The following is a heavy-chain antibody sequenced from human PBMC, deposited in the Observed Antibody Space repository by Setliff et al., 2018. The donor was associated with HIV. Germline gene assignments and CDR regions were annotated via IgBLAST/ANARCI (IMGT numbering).Heavy chain of an antibody. CDR1: GASITSYY. Sequence: SETLSLTCTVSGASITSYYWSWIRQSPGKGLEWIGYIYFSGGTHHNPSLKSRLTISIDQSKNQFSLKLTSVTPEDTAIYYCARGGPGSSFGYDWFDPWGQGTPVTVS. D-gene: IGHD5-18*01. J-gene: IGHJ5*02. CDR3: ARGGPGSSFGYDWFDP. CDR2: IYFSGGT. V-gene: IGHV4-59*01.